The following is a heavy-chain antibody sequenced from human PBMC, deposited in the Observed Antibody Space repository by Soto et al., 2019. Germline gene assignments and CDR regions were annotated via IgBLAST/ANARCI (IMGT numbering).Heavy chain of an antibody. CDR2: ISGSGGGT. CDR3: AKEILTVGLFDD. Sequence: GGSLRLSCAASGFTFSSYALSWVRQAPGKGLEWVSSISGSGGGTYYADSVRGRFTISRDNSKNTLYLQMNSLRAEDTAEYFCAKEILTVGLFDDWGQGTLVTVSS. J-gene: IGHJ4*02. CDR1: GFTFSSYA. D-gene: IGHD1-26*01. V-gene: IGHV3-23*01.